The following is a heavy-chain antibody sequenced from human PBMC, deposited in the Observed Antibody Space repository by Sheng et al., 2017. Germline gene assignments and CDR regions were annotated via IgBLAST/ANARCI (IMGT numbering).Heavy chain of an antibody. CDR3: ARLYCSTTCSRRGCFDI. D-gene: IGHD2-2*01. CDR1: GYSITNNNL. Sequence: QVQLQESGPGLVKPSDTLSLTCTVSGYSITNNNLWGWIRQPPGKGLEWIGYMYSSGSAYYSPSLRSRFTMSADTSKNQFSLKLISVTAVDTAMYYCARLYCSTTCSRRGCFDIWGQGTMVTVSS. V-gene: IGHV4-28*07. CDR2: MYSSGSA. J-gene: IGHJ3*02.